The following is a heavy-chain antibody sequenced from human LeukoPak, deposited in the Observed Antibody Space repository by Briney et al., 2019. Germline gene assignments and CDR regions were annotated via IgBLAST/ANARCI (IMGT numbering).Heavy chain of an antibody. CDR3: ARDSVAYGSGSYFFDY. Sequence: GRSLRLSCAASGFTLSSYAMHWVRQAPGKGLEWVAVISYDGSNKYYADSVKGRFTISRDNSKNTLYLQMNSLRAEDTAVYYCARDSVAYGSGSYFFDYWGQGTLVTVSS. CDR2: ISYDGSNK. V-gene: IGHV3-30-3*01. CDR1: GFTLSSYA. D-gene: IGHD3-10*01. J-gene: IGHJ4*02.